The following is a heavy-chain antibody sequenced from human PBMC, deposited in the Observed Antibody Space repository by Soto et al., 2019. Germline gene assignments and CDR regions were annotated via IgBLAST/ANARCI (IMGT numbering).Heavy chain of an antibody. CDR1: GGSISSGGYY. V-gene: IGHV4-31*02. CDR3: ARGQSGDFWSGYPLDY. CDR2: IFYSGST. D-gene: IGHD3-3*01. J-gene: IGHJ4*02. Sequence: SETLSLTCTVSGGSISSGGYYWSWIRQHPGKGLEWIGYIFYSGSTYYNPSLKSRVSISLDTSQNQFSLKLSSVTPADTAVYYCARGQSGDFWSGYPLDYWGQGTLVTVSS.